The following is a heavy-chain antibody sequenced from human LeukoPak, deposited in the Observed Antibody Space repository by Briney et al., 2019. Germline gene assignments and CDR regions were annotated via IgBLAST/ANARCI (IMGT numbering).Heavy chain of an antibody. CDR2: IRSGGGSK. D-gene: IGHD6-13*01. J-gene: IGHJ5*02. CDR3: AKRAAAAWFDP. V-gene: IGHV3-23*01. Sequence: GGSLRLSCAASGFTFSSYAMSWVRQAPGKGLEWVSDIRSGGGSKYYADSVKGRFTISRDNSKNMLYLQMNSLRAEDTAVYYCAKRAAAAWFDPWGQGTLVTVSS. CDR1: GFTFSSYA.